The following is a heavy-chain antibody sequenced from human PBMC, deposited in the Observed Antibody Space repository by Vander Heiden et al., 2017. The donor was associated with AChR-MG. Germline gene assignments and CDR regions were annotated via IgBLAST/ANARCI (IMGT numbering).Heavy chain of an antibody. CDR1: GYTFTSYD. D-gene: IGHD6-19*01. CDR3: ARGLGSSGWYARDRFDP. V-gene: IGHV1-8*01. Sequence: QVQLVQSGAEVKKPGASVKVSCKASGYTFTSYDINWVRQATGQGLEWMGWMNPNSGNTGYAQKFQGRVTMTRNTSISTAYMELSSLRSEDTAVYYCARGLGSSGWYARDRFDPWGQGTLVTVSS. J-gene: IGHJ5*02. CDR2: MNPNSGNT.